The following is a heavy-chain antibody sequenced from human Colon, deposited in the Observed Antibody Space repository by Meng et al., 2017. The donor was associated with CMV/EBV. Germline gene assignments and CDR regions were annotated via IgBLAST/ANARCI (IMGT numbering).Heavy chain of an antibody. CDR1: SASVSTYS. CDR2: INTSGST. J-gene: IGHJ6*03. CDR3: ARSRYCNSATCSLDMDV. Sequence: LQWSGPALVKLSETLSLTWSVSSASVSTYSWSWSRRPAGKRLEWIGRINTSGSTNCNTSIKSRVTMSVDTSKNQFSMKLSSVTAAVTAVYFCARSRYCNSATCSLDMDVWGNGTTVTVSS. V-gene: IGHV4-4*07. D-gene: IGHD2/OR15-2a*01.